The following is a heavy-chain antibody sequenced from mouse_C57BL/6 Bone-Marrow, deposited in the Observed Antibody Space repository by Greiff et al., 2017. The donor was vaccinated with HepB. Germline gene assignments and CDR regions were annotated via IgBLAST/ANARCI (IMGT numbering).Heavy chain of an antibody. CDR1: GYTFTSYW. Sequence: QVQLQQPGAELVRPGSSVKLSCKASGYTFTSYWMDWVKQRPGQGLEWIGNIYPSDSETHYNQKFKDKATLTVDKSSSTAYMQLSSLTSEDSAVYYCARTAGSSPHYAMDYWGRGTAVTVSS. V-gene: IGHV1-61*01. CDR2: IYPSDSET. D-gene: IGHD1-1*01. J-gene: IGHJ4*01. CDR3: ARTAGSSPHYAMDY.